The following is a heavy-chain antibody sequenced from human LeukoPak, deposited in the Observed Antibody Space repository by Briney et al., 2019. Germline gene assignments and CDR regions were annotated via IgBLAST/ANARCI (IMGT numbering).Heavy chain of an antibody. D-gene: IGHD3-22*01. J-gene: IGHJ3*02. CDR3: AKDLLQTFFFDSSGYYSDAFGM. Sequence: GGSLRLSCAASGFTVSSNYMSWVRQAPGKGLEGVSVIYSGGSTYYTDSVKGRFTISRHNSQNTLFLQMNSLRAEDTAVYYCAKDLLQTFFFDSSGYYSDAFGMWGQGTMVTVSP. CDR2: IYSGGST. V-gene: IGHV3-53*04. CDR1: GFTVSSNY.